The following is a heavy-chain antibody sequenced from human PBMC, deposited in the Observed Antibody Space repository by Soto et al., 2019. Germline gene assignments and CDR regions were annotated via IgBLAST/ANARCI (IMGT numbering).Heavy chain of an antibody. Sequence: SETLSLTCAVYGGSFSGYYWSWIRQPPGKGLEWIGEINHSGSTNYNPSLKSRVTISVDTSKNQFSLKLSSVAAADTAVYYCARGSTSSFSHSSSWYYFDYWGQGTLVTVSS. D-gene: IGHD6-13*01. CDR3: ARGSTSSFSHSSSWYYFDY. CDR1: GGSFSGYY. J-gene: IGHJ4*02. CDR2: INHSGST. V-gene: IGHV4-34*01.